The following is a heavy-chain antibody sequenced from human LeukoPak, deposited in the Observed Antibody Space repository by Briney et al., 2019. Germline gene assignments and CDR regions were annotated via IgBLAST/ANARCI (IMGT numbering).Heavy chain of an antibody. D-gene: IGHD4-17*01. CDR2: MYYSGST. CDR1: GGSIRSAGYY. V-gene: IGHV4-31*03. CDR3: TRDPGDNGDYVKSHAFDI. Sequence: PSETLSLTCTVSGGSIRSAGYYRPWFRQHPRKGLEWIGYMYYSGSTYYNPSRNSRLTISVDTSKTQFSLKLSSVTAADTAVYYCTRDPGDNGDYVKSHAFDIWGQGTMVTVSS. J-gene: IGHJ3*02.